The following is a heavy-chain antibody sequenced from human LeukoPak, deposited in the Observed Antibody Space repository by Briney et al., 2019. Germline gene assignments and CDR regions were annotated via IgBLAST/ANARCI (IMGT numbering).Heavy chain of an antibody. Sequence: PSETLSLTCTVSGGSISSYCWSWIRQPPGKGLEWIGYIYYSGSTNYNPSLKSRVTISVDTSKNQFSLKLSSVTAADTAVYYCARYYYDSSGYSGFDYWGQGTLVTVSS. CDR2: IYYSGST. V-gene: IGHV4-59*08. D-gene: IGHD3-22*01. CDR3: ARYYYDSSGYSGFDY. CDR1: GGSISSYC. J-gene: IGHJ4*02.